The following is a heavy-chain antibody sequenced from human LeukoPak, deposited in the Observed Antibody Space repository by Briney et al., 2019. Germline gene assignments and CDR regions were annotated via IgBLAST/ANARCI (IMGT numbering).Heavy chain of an antibody. J-gene: IGHJ3*02. V-gene: IGHV1-8*03. CDR2: MNPNSGNT. CDR3: ARGGGPPGCGGDSYNDAFDI. CDR1: GGTFSSYA. D-gene: IGHD2-21*01. Sequence: VASVKVSCKASGGTFSSYAISWVRQAPGQGLEWMGWMNPNSGNTGYAQKFQGRVTITRNTSISTAYMELSSLRSEDTAVYYCARGGGPPGCGGDSYNDAFDIWGQGTMVTVSS.